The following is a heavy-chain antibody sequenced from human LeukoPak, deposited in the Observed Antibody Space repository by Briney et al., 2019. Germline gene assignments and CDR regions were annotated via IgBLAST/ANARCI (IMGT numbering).Heavy chain of an antibody. Sequence: SETLSLTCTVSGGSISSYYWSWIRQPPGKGLEWIGYIYYSGSTNYNPSLKSRVTISVDTSKNQFSLKLSSVTAADTAVYYCARSVPYYYDSSGYPANWGQGTLVTVSS. CDR1: GGSISSYY. CDR3: ARSVPYYYDSSGYPAN. D-gene: IGHD3-22*01. V-gene: IGHV4-59*01. CDR2: IYYSGST. J-gene: IGHJ4*02.